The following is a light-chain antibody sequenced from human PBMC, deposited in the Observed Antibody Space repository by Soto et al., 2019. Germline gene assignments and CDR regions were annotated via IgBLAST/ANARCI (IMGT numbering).Light chain of an antibody. J-gene: IGKJ4*01. V-gene: IGKV3-20*01. Sequence: EIVLTQSPGTLSLSPGERATLSCRASQSVDSNSLAWYQHKPGQAPRLLIYGASSRAPGISDRYSGRGSGTDLTVTINRLEPEDFAVYYCQQYATSPTFGGGTRLEIK. CDR1: QSVDSNS. CDR2: GAS. CDR3: QQYATSPT.